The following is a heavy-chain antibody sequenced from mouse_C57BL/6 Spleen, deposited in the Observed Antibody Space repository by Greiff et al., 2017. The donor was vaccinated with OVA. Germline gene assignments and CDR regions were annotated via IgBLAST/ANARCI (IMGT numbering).Heavy chain of an antibody. CDR2: IYPGDGDT. CDR1: GYAFSSYW. D-gene: IGHD2-5*01. CDR3: ARCGYYSKFDY. J-gene: IGHJ2*01. V-gene: IGHV1-80*01. Sequence: VQLQESGAELVKPGASVKISCKASGYAFSSYWMNWVKQRPGKGLEWIGQIYPGDGDTNYNGKFKGKATLTADKSSSTAYMQLSSLTSEDSAVYFCARCGYYSKFDYWGQGTTLTVSS.